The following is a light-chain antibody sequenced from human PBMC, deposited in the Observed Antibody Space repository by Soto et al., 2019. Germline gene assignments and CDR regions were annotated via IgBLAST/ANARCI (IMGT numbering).Light chain of an antibody. CDR3: CSYAGSSTLYV. CDR2: EVN. CDR1: SSDIGTYNL. J-gene: IGLJ1*01. V-gene: IGLV2-23*02. Sequence: QSALTQPAAVPGSPGQSITISCTGTSSDIGTYNLVSWYQQHPGKAPKLMIYEVNKRPSGVSDRFSGSKSGNTASLTISGLQAEDEADYYCCSYAGSSTLYVFGTGTKVTVL.